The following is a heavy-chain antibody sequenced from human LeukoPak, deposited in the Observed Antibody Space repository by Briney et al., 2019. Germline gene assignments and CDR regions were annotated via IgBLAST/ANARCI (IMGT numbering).Heavy chain of an antibody. CDR3: FREGGD. CDR2: ISWNSGSI. V-gene: IGHV3-9*01. Sequence: GGSLRLSCAASGFIFDDYAIHWVRQAPGKGLEWVSGISWNSGSIGYADSVKGRFTISRDNAKNTLYLQMNNLRAEDTAIYYCFREGGDWGQGTLVTVSS. D-gene: IGHD3-10*01. J-gene: IGHJ4*02. CDR1: GFIFDDYA.